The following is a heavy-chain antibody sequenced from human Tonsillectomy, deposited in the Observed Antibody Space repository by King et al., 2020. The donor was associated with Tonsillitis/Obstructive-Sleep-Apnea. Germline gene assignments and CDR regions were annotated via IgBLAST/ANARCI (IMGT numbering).Heavy chain of an antibody. CDR1: GFTFSNAW. V-gene: IGHV3-15*01. D-gene: IGHD2-2*01. CDR2: IKSKTDGGTT. CDR3: PLCSSTSCYSYAFDI. J-gene: IGHJ3*02. Sequence: VQLVQSGGGLVKPGGSLRLSCAASGFTFSNAWMSWVRQAPGKGLEWVGRIKSKTDGGTTDYLAPGKGRFTISRDDSKNTLYLQMNSLKTEDTAVYYCPLCSSTSCYSYAFDIWGQGTMVTVSS.